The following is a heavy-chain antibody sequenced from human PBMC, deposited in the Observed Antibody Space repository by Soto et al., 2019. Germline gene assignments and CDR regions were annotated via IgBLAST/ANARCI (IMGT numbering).Heavy chain of an antibody. Sequence: AGGSLRLSCAASGFTFSSYEMNWVRQAPGKGLEWVSYISSSGSTIYYADSVKGRFTISRDNAKNSLYLQMNSLRAEDTAVYYCARELYDFWSGYPKGGYYGMDVWGQGTTVTVSS. V-gene: IGHV3-48*03. CDR2: ISSSGSTI. CDR1: GFTFSSYE. D-gene: IGHD3-3*01. J-gene: IGHJ6*02. CDR3: ARELYDFWSGYPKGGYYGMDV.